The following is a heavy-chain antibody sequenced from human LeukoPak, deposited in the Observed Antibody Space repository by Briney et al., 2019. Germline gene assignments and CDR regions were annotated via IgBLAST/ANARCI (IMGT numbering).Heavy chain of an antibody. D-gene: IGHD3-10*01. V-gene: IGHV4-30-4*01. CDR3: AREDYLYGSGSGGIDY. Sequence: SETLSLTCTVSGGSISSGDYYWSWIRQPPGKGLEWIGYIYYSGSTYYNPSLKSRVTISVDTSKNQFSLKLSSVTAADTAVYYCAREDYLYGSGSGGIDYWAREPWSPSPQ. CDR1: GGSISSGDYY. CDR2: IYYSGST. J-gene: IGHJ4*02.